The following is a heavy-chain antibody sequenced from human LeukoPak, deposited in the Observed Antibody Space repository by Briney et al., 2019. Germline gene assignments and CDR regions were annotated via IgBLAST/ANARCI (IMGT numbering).Heavy chain of an antibody. J-gene: IGHJ5*02. CDR3: AKGLWFGESSSSWFDP. Sequence: PGRSLRLSYAASGFTFDDYAMHWVRQAPGKGLEWVSGISWNSGSIGYADSVKGRFTISRDNAKNSLYLQMNSLRAEDTALYYCAKGLWFGESSSSWFDPWGQGTLVTVSS. V-gene: IGHV3-9*01. CDR1: GFTFDDYA. CDR2: ISWNSGSI. D-gene: IGHD3-10*01.